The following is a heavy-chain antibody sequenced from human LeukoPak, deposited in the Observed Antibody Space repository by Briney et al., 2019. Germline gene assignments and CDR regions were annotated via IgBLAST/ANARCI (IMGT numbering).Heavy chain of an antibody. D-gene: IGHD3-10*01. V-gene: IGHV1-2*02. CDR1: GYTFTGYY. CDR3: ARDGNSITMVRGVIVSWFDP. CDR2: INPNSGGT. Sequence: ASVKVSCKASGYTFTGYYMHWVRQAPGQGLEWMGWINPNSGGTNYAQKFQGRVTMTRDTSISTAYMEPSRLRSDDTAVYYCARDGNSITMVRGVIVSWFDPWGQGTLVTVSS. J-gene: IGHJ5*02.